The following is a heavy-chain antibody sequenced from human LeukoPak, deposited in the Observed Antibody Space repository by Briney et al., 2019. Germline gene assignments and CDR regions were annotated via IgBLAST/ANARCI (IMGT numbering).Heavy chain of an antibody. Sequence: SQTLSLTCTVSGGSISSGNYYWSWIRQPPGKGLEWIGYIFYLGNTYYTPSLKSRVTISVDTSKNQFSLKLSSVTAADTAVYYCARKYPDHWFDPWGQGTLVTVSS. D-gene: IGHD6-6*01. CDR2: IFYLGNT. J-gene: IGHJ5*02. V-gene: IGHV4-30-4*01. CDR3: ARKYPDHWFDP. CDR1: GGSISSGNYY.